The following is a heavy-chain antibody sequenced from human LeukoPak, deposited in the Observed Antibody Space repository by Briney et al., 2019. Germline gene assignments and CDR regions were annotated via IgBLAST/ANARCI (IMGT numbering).Heavy chain of an antibody. CDR3: EKDHSLYYSGPDY. Sequence: GGSLRLSCAASGFTFSSYGMHWVRQAPGKGLEWVAVIWYDGSNKYYADSVKGRFTISRDNSKNTLYLQMNSLRAEDTAVYYCEKDHSLYYSGPDYWGQGTLVTVSS. V-gene: IGHV3-33*06. D-gene: IGHD5/OR15-5a*01. J-gene: IGHJ4*02. CDR2: IWYDGSNK. CDR1: GFTFSSYG.